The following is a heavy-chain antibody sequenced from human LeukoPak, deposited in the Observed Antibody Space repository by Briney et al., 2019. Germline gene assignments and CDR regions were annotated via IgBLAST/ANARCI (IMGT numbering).Heavy chain of an antibody. CDR3: ARVYGSALGGVYGMDV. CDR2: INSDGSST. Sequence: AGGSLRLSCAASGFTFSDYAMHWVRQAPGKGLVWVSRINSDGSSTSYADSVKGRFTISRDNAKNTLYLQMNSLRAEDTAVYYCARVYGSALGGVYGMDVWGQGTTVTVSS. D-gene: IGHD3-10*01. J-gene: IGHJ6*02. CDR1: GFTFSDYA. V-gene: IGHV3-74*01.